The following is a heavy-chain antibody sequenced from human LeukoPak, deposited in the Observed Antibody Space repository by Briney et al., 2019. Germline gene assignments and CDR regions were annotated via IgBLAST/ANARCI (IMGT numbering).Heavy chain of an antibody. Sequence: SETLSLTCAVYGGSFSGYYWSWIRQPPGKGLEWIGYIYYSGSTYYNPSLKSRVTISVDTSKNQFSLKLSSVTAADTAVYYCAITPRGAFDIWGQGTMVTVSS. V-gene: IGHV4-34*09. CDR1: GGSFSGYY. CDR2: IYYSGST. J-gene: IGHJ3*02. CDR3: AITPRGAFDI. D-gene: IGHD3-10*01.